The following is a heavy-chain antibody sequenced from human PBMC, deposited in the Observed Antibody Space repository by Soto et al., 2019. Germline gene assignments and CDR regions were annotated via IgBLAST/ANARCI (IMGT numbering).Heavy chain of an antibody. CDR2: IYPGDSDT. CDR1: GYSFTSYW. D-gene: IGHD1-26*01. J-gene: IGHJ6*02. Sequence: GESLKIPFKGSGYSFTSYWIGWVRQMPGKGLEWMGIIYPGDSDTRYSPSFQGQVTISADKSISTAYLQWSSLKASDTAMYYCARRVGYYYYGMDVWGQGTTVTVSS. CDR3: ARRVGYYYYGMDV. V-gene: IGHV5-51*01.